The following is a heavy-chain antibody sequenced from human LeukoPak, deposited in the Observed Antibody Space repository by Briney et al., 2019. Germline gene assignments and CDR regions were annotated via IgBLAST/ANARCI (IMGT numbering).Heavy chain of an antibody. V-gene: IGHV3-23*01. Sequence: GGSLRLSCAASGFTLSSYAMSWVRQAPGKGLEWVSAISGSGGSTYYADSVKGRFTISRDNSKNTLYLQMNSLTAEDTAVYYCAKDPGYSSGYYGDNFDYWGQGTLVTVSS. J-gene: IGHJ4*02. CDR1: GFTLSSYA. D-gene: IGHD3-22*01. CDR3: AKDPGYSSGYYGDNFDY. CDR2: ISGSGGST.